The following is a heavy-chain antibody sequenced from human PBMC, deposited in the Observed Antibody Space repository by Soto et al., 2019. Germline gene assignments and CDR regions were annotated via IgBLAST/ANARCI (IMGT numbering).Heavy chain of an antibody. D-gene: IGHD5-18*01. CDR3: ARGATGYPFDY. V-gene: IGHV4-31*03. CDR2: IYYSGST. CDR1: GGSISSGGYY. Sequence: QVQLQESGPGLVRPPQTLSLTCTVSGGSISSGGYYWSWIRQHPGKGLEWIGYIYYSGSTYYNPSIKSRVAISVDTSKNQFSLQLSSVTAEDSAVYYCARGATGYPFDYWGQGTLVTVSS. J-gene: IGHJ4*02.